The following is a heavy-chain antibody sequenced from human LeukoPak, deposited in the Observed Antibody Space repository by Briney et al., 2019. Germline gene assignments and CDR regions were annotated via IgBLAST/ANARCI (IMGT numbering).Heavy chain of an antibody. D-gene: IGHD1-26*01. Sequence: GGSLRLSCAASGFTFSKYWMHWVRQAPGKGLEWVSVIYSGGTTYYADSVKGRFTISRDNSKNTLYLQMNSLRAEDTAVYYCAREFRKVGATGVDYWGQGTLVTVSS. CDR3: AREFRKVGATGVDY. CDR1: GFTFSKYW. J-gene: IGHJ4*02. V-gene: IGHV3-66*01. CDR2: IYSGGTT.